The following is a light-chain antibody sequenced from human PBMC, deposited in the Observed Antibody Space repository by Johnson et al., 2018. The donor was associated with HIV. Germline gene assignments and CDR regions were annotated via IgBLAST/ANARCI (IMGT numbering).Light chain of an antibody. V-gene: IGLV1-51*01. CDR3: GTWDSSLSAGNV. J-gene: IGLJ1*01. CDR2: DSN. Sequence: QPVLTQPPSVSAAPGQKVTISCSGSSSNIGNNYVSWYQQLPGTAPKLLIYDSNKRPSGIPDRFSGSKSGPSATLGITGLQTGDEADYYCGTWDSSLSAGNVFGTGTKVTVL. CDR1: SSNIGNNY.